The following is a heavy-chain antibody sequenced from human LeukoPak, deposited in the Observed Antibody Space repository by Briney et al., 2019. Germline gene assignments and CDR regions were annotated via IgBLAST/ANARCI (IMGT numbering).Heavy chain of an antibody. J-gene: IGHJ6*03. V-gene: IGHV3-30*04. CDR2: ISYDGSNK. Sequence: PGGSLRLSCAASGFTFSSYAMHWVRQAPGKGLEWVAVISYDGSNKYYADSVKGRFTISRDNSKNTLYLQMNSLRAEDTAVYYCARDMGYCSSTSCYGRSDYYYYMDVWGKGTTVTVSS. CDR1: GFTFSSYA. CDR3: ARDMGYCSSTSCYGRSDYYYYMDV. D-gene: IGHD2-2*01.